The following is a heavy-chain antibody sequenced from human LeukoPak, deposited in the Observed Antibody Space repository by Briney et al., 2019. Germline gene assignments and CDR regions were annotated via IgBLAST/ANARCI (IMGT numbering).Heavy chain of an antibody. CDR1: GYTFTSYA. CDR3: ARGSTFPRKQRGLYGSGSYPTPDY. D-gene: IGHD3-10*01. V-gene: IGHV7-4-1*02. Sequence: ASVKVSCKASGYTFTSYAMNWVRQAPGQGLEWMGWINTNTGNPTYAQGFTGRFVFSLDTSVSTAYLQISSLKAEDTAVYYCARGSTFPRKQRGLYGSGSYPTPDYWGQGTLVTVSS. J-gene: IGHJ4*02. CDR2: INTNTGNP.